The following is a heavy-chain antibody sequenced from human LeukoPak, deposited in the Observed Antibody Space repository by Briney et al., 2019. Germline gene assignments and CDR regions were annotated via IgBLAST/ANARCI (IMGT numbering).Heavy chain of an antibody. J-gene: IGHJ4*02. V-gene: IGHV4-59*12. CDR2: IYYSGST. Sequence: SETLSLTCTVSGASISSYYWSWIRQPPGKGLEWIGYIYYSGSTNYNPSLKSRVTISVDTSKNQFSLKLSSVTAADTAVYYCARDSAPNLLAYFDYWGQGILVTVSS. CDR1: GASISSYY. CDR3: ARDSAPNLLAYFDY. D-gene: IGHD2/OR15-2a*01.